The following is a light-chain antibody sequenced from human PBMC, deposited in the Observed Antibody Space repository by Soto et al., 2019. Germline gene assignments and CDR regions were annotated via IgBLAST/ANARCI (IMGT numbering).Light chain of an antibody. CDR1: SSDVGGYNF. CDR3: CSHSSSITWM. V-gene: IGLV2-14*03. J-gene: IGLJ3*02. Sequence: QSVLTQPAFVSGSPGQSITISCTGTSSDVGGYNFVSWYQQHPGKAPKLIIHEVTNRPSGVSTRFSGSKSGNTASLTISGLQAEDEAVYYCCSHSSSITWMFGGGTKVTVL. CDR2: EVT.